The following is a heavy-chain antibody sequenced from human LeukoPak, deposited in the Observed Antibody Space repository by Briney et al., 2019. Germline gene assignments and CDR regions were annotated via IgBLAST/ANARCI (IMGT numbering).Heavy chain of an antibody. D-gene: IGHD1-26*01. Sequence: GGSLRLSCAASRFTFSNYWMSWVRQAPGKGLEWVANIKQDGSEKYYVDSVKGRFTISRDNAKDSLYLQMTSLRVEDTAVYYCAKDRIVGTDYLGYGMDVWGQGTTVTVSS. J-gene: IGHJ6*02. CDR1: RFTFSNYW. CDR2: IKQDGSEK. CDR3: AKDRIVGTDYLGYGMDV. V-gene: IGHV3-7*01.